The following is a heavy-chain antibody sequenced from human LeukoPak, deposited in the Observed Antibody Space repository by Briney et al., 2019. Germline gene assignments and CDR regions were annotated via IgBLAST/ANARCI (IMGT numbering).Heavy chain of an antibody. J-gene: IGHJ4*02. Sequence: GGSLRLSCAASGFTFNKYSIHWVRQAPGKGLEWVAVSSYDGSIEFYGDSVKGRITLSRDNSKNTLYVQMSSLTTQDTAVYYCARAGGQLVHGFGYFEYWGQGTLVTVSS. CDR1: GFTFNKYS. V-gene: IGHV3-30*04. D-gene: IGHD1-1*01. CDR3: ARAGGQLVHGFGYFEY. CDR2: SSYDGSIE.